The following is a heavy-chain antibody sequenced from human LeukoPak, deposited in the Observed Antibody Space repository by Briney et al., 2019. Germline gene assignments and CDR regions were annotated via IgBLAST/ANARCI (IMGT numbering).Heavy chain of an antibody. CDR3: AKRGPGSPQSGKYYFDY. CDR1: GFTFSTYG. CDR2: ISGSAATT. V-gene: IGHV3-23*01. D-gene: IGHD3-10*01. J-gene: IGHJ4*02. Sequence: GGSLRLSCAASGFTFSTYGMTWVRLAPGKGLEWVSAISGSAATTFYADSVKGRFTISRDNSKNTLYLQMNSLRAEDTAVYYCAKRGPGSPQSGKYYFDYWGQGTLVTVSS.